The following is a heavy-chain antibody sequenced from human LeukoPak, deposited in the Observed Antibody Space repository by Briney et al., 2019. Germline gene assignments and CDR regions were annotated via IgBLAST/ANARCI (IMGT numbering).Heavy chain of an antibody. D-gene: IGHD3-10*01. CDR3: ASSMVRGVIVQLPDY. J-gene: IGHJ4*02. Sequence: SETLSLTCTVSGGSISSGDYYWSWIRQPPGKGLEWIGYIYYSGSTYYNPSLKSRVTISVDTSKNQFSLKLSSVTAADTAVYYCASSMVRGVIVQLPDYWGQGTLVTVSS. CDR1: GGSISSGDYY. CDR2: IYYSGST. V-gene: IGHV4-30-4*01.